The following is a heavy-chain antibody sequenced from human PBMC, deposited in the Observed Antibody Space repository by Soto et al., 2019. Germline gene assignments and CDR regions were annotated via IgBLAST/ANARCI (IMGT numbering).Heavy chain of an antibody. V-gene: IGHV1-18*04. CDR2: ISVYHGNT. D-gene: IGHD3-10*01. Sequence: ASVKVSCKTSGYNFLNYGMSWVRQAPGQGPEWMGWISVYHGNTIYAQNFQCRVTMTTDTSTSTAYMELTSLRSDETGVYYCARDHGGATMALLYWGQGTLVTVSS. CDR1: GYNFLNYG. CDR3: ARDHGGATMALLY. J-gene: IGHJ4*02.